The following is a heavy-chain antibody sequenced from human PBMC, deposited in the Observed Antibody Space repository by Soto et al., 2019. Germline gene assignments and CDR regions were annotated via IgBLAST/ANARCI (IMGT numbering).Heavy chain of an antibody. CDR1: GFTFSSYS. CDR3: AKDIESRLNSSSSWWYYYYYYGMDV. Sequence: GGSLRLSCAASGFTFSSYSMNWVRQAPGKGLEWVSGISWNSGSIGYADSVKGRFTISRDNAKNSLYLQMNSLRAEDTALYYCAKDIESRLNSSSSWWYYYYYYGMDVWGQGTTVTVSS. CDR2: ISWNSGSI. V-gene: IGHV3-9*01. J-gene: IGHJ6*02. D-gene: IGHD6-6*01.